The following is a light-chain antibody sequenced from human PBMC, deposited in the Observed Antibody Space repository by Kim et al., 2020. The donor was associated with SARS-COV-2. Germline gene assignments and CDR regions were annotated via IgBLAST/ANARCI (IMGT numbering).Light chain of an antibody. CDR2: GVN. CDR1: SSDVGYYKY. V-gene: IGLV2-14*01. CDR3: SSYTRSSTWV. J-gene: IGLJ3*02. Sequence: QSVLTQPASVSGSPGQSITISCTGSSSDVGYYKYVSWYQQHPGKAPKLMTYGVNERPSGVSDRFSGSKSGNTASLTISGLQPEDEANYYCSSYTRSSTWVFGGGTQLTVL.